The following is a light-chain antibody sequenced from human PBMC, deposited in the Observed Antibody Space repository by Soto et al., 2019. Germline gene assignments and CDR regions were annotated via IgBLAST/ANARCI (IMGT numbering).Light chain of an antibody. V-gene: IGKV1-33*01. CDR2: DAS. J-gene: IGKJ2*01. CDR1: QDIDNY. CDR3: QHYDRLPPYT. Sequence: DIQMTQSPSSLSVSVGDTVTITCQARQDIDNYLNWYQQKPGQAARLLIYDASYLETGVPSMFSGRASGTDLTFTITSLLPEDIATYYCQHYDRLPPYTFCQGTKLELK.